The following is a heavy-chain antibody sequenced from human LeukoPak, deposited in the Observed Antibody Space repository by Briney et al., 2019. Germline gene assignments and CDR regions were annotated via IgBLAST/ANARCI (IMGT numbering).Heavy chain of an antibody. CDR3: ARDSLPAANYGMDV. CDR2: INPNSGGT. D-gene: IGHD2-2*01. V-gene: IGHV1-2*02. CDR1: GYTFTGYY. J-gene: IGHJ6*02. Sequence: GASVKVSCKASGYTFTGYYMHWVRQAPGQGLEWMGWINPNSGGTNYAQKFQGRVTMNRDTSISTAYMELSRLRSDDTAVYYCARDSLPAANYGMDVWGQGTTVTVSS.